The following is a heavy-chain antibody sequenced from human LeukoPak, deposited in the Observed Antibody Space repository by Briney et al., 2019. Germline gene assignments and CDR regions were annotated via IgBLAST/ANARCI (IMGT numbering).Heavy chain of an antibody. V-gene: IGHV3-33*08. CDR3: ARSYDSSDDYYGAFDI. J-gene: IGHJ3*02. CDR1: GFTVSSNY. CDR2: IWYDGSNI. D-gene: IGHD3-22*01. Sequence: GGSLRLSCAASGFTVSSNYMSWVRQAPGKGLEWVAVIWYDGSNIHYADSAKGRFTISRDNSKNTLYLQMSGLRAEDTAIYYCARSYDSSDDYYGAFDIWGQGTMVTVSS.